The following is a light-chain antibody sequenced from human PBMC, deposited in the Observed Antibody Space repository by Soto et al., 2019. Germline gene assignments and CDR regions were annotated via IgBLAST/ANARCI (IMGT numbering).Light chain of an antibody. CDR1: SSNIGSNY. CDR2: RNN. CDR3: VAWDDSLSGGV. J-gene: IGLJ1*01. Sequence: QSVLTQPPSASGTPGQRVTISCSGSSSNIGSNYVYWYQQLPGTAPKLLIYRNNQRPSVVPDRFSGSQSGTSASLAISGLRSEDEADYYCVAWDDSLSGGVFGTGTKLTVL. V-gene: IGLV1-47*01.